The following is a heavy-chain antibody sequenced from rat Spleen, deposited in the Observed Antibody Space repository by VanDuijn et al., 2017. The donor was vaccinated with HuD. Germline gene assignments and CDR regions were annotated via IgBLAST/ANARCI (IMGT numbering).Heavy chain of an antibody. CDR2: ISPSGGST. V-gene: IGHV5-25*01. CDR3: ARPQLTG. D-gene: IGHD5-1*01. J-gene: IGHJ2*01. CDR1: GFTFSNYD. Sequence: EVQLVESGGGLVQPGRSLKLSCAASGFTFSNYDMAWVRQAPTKGLEWVASISPSGGSTYYRDSVKGRFTISRDNAKSTLYLQMDSLRSEDTATYYYARPQLTGWGQGVMVTVSS.